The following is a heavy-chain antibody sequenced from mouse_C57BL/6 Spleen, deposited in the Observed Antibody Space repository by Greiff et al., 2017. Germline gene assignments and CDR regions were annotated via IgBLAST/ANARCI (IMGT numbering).Heavy chain of an antibody. Sequence: EVKLVESGGGLVKPGGSLKLSCAASGFTFSSYAMSWVRQTPDKRLEWVATISDGGSYTYYPDNVKGRFTISRDNAKNNLYLQMSHLKSEDTAMYYCARGYYGNSVFFDYWGQGTTLTVSS. D-gene: IGHD2-1*01. V-gene: IGHV5-4*03. CDR2: ISDGGSYT. CDR3: ARGYYGNSVFFDY. J-gene: IGHJ2*01. CDR1: GFTFSSYA.